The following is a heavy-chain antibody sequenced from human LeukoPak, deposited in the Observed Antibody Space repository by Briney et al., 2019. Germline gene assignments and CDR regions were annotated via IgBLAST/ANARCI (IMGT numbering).Heavy chain of an antibody. D-gene: IGHD3-22*01. CDR3: AKENYYDSSGYYYDWFDP. Sequence: GGSLRLSCAASGFTFSNAWMSWVRQAPGKGLEWVSAISGSGGSTYYADSVKGRFTISRDNSKNTLYLQMNSLRAEDTAVYYCAKENYYDSSGYYYDWFDPWGQGTLVTVSS. J-gene: IGHJ5*02. CDR2: ISGSGGST. V-gene: IGHV3-23*01. CDR1: GFTFSNAW.